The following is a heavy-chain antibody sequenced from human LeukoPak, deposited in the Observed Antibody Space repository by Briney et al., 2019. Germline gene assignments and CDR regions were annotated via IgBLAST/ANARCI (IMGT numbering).Heavy chain of an antibody. CDR3: ARVAPYSSGWYDSSWPYYFDY. V-gene: IGHV4-34*01. D-gene: IGHD6-19*01. Sequence: SETLSLTCAVYGGSFSGYYWSWIRQPPGKGLEWIGEIDHSGSTNYNPSLKSRVTISVDTSNNQFSLKLSSVTAADTAVYYCARVAPYSSGWYDSSWPYYFDYWGQGTLVTVSS. CDR2: IDHSGST. CDR1: GGSFSGYY. J-gene: IGHJ4*02.